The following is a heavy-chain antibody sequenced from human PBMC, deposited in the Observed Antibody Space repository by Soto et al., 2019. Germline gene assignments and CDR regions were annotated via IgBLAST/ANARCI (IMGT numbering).Heavy chain of an antibody. V-gene: IGHV3-7*03. CDR2: IKEDGSGK. Sequence: WGSLRLSCTASGFTFSSYWIICVRQSPGKGLGWVANIKEDGSGKYYVDSVKGRFSISRDNARNSLYLQMNSLRVEDTAVYYCVRVGRLGGYWGQGALVTAPQ. CDR1: GFTFSSYW. CDR3: VRVGRLGGY. D-gene: IGHD3-16*01. J-gene: IGHJ4*02.